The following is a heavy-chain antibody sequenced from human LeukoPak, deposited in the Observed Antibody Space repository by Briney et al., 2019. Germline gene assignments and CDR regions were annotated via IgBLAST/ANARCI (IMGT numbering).Heavy chain of an antibody. J-gene: IGHJ5*02. CDR2: IRTKPYGGTA. CDR1: GFILGDYA. V-gene: IGHV3-49*03. CDR3: TSSSWNWFDP. Sequence: GGSLRLSCIASGFILGDYAMTWFRQAPGKGLEWVGFIRTKPYGGTAEYAASVKGRFTISRDDSKSIAYLQMNRLKTEDTAVYYCTSSSWNWFDPWGQGTLVTVSS. D-gene: IGHD6-13*01.